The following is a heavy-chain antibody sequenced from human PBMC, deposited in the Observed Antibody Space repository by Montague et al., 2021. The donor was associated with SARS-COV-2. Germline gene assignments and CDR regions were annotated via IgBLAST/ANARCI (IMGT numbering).Heavy chain of an antibody. D-gene: IGHD2-15*01. Sequence: PALVKPTQTLTLTCTFSGFSLSTGGMGVSWIRQPPGRALEWLALIYWDDDEYYSTSLQTRLTLSKDTSKNQVVLTMTNLDPVDTATYYCARISNCSAGACVFDPWGQGTLVAVSS. CDR1: GFSLSTGGMG. CDR3: ARISNCSAGACVFDP. J-gene: IGHJ5*02. CDR2: IYWDDDE. V-gene: IGHV2-70*01.